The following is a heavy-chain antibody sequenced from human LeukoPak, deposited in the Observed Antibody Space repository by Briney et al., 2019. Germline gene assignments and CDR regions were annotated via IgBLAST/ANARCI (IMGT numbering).Heavy chain of an antibody. CDR3: ASPNYDSSGLPFDAFDI. V-gene: IGHV1-2*02. J-gene: IGHJ3*02. D-gene: IGHD3-22*01. CDR2: INPNSGGT. Sequence: ASVKVSCKASGYTFTGYCMHWVRQAPGQGLEWMGWINPNSGGTNYAQKFQGRVTMTRDTSISTAYMELSRLRSDDTAVYYCASPNYDSSGLPFDAFDIWGQGTMVTVSS. CDR1: GYTFTGYC.